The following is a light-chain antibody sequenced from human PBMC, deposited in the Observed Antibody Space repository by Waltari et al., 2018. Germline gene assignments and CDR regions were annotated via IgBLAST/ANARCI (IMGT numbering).Light chain of an antibody. Sequence: EVVLTQSPATLSVSPGERVTLSCRASHSVGSTLAWYQQKRGQAPRLLIDGASTRATGLPARFSGSGSGTGFTLTISSLQSEDFGVYYCQQYNERPRTFGQGTKVEIK. CDR2: GAS. CDR1: HSVGST. V-gene: IGKV3-15*01. CDR3: QQYNERPRT. J-gene: IGKJ1*01.